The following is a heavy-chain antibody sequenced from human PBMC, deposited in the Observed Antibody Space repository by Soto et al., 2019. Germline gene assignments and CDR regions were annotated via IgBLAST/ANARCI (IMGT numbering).Heavy chain of an antibody. CDR1: GGTFSSYA. V-gene: IGHV1-69*13. D-gene: IGHD3-3*01. CDR3: ARVGLQRDFDFDY. J-gene: IGHJ4*02. CDR2: IIPIFGTA. Sequence: ASVKVSCKASGGTFSSYAISWVRQAPGQGLEWMGGIIPIFGTANYAQKFQGRVTVTADESTSTAYMELSSLRSEDTAVYYCARVGLQRDFDFDYWGQGTLVTVSS.